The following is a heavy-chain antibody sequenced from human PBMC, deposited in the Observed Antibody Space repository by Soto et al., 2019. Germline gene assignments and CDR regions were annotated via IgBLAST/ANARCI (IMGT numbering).Heavy chain of an antibody. J-gene: IGHJ4*02. V-gene: IGHV1-2*04. CDR1: GYTFTGYY. Sequence: GASVKVSCKASGYTFTGYYMHWVRQAPGQGLEWMGWINPNSGGTNYAQKFQGWVTMTRDTSISTAYMELSRLRSDDTAVYYCARDLSNYYGSGSYYDYWGQGTLVTVSS. CDR3: ARDLSNYYGSGSYYDY. CDR2: INPNSGGT. D-gene: IGHD3-10*01.